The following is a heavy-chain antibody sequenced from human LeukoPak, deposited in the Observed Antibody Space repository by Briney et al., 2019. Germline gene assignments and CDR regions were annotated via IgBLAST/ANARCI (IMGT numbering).Heavy chain of an antibody. Sequence: ASVKVSCKASGYTFTGYYMHWVRQAPGQGLEWMGWINPNSGSTNYAQKFQGRVTMTRDTSISTAYMELSRLRSDDTAVYYCTRGIVVVPASRMIPTLEFDPWGQGTLVTVSS. CDR3: TRGIVVVPASRMIPTLEFDP. D-gene: IGHD2-2*01. J-gene: IGHJ5*02. V-gene: IGHV1-2*02. CDR1: GYTFTGYY. CDR2: INPNSGST.